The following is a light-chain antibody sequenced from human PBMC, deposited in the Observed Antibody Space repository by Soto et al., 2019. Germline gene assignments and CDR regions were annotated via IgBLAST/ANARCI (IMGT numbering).Light chain of an antibody. CDR2: GAS. CDR1: QSVSSK. V-gene: IGKV3-15*01. Sequence: EIVMTQSPATLSVSPGERATLSCRASQSVSSKLAWYQQKPGQGPRLLIYGASTRATGIPARFSGSGSGTELTLNISSLQSEDFAVYYCQHYSTWLWTFGQGTKVEIK. CDR3: QHYSTWLWT. J-gene: IGKJ1*01.